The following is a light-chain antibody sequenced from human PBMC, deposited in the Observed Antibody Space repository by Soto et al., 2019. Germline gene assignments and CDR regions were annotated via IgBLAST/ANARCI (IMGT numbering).Light chain of an antibody. CDR2: GAS. CDR3: QHYNNWPPWT. CDR1: QSVRSN. Sequence: EIVMTQSPVTLSVSPGERATLSCRASQSVRSNLAWYQQKPGQAPRLLIYGASTRATGVPARFSGSGSGTEFTLTISSRQSEDFVVYYCQHYNNWPPWTFGQGTKVEIK. J-gene: IGKJ1*01. V-gene: IGKV3-15*01.